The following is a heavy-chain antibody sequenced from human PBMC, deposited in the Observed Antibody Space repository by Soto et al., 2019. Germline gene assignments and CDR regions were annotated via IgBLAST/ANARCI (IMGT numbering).Heavy chain of an antibody. V-gene: IGHV3-74*03. J-gene: IGHJ4*02. CDR1: GFTFSNFW. CDR2: INSDGSST. Sequence: EVQLVQSGGGLVQPGGSLRLSCAASGFTFSNFWMHWVRQAPGKGLVWVSRINSDGSSTMYRDSVKGRFTIFRDNAKSTRFLQMNSLRAEDTAVYYCTRDPAPIGWYDYWGQGTLVTVSS. D-gene: IGHD6-19*01. CDR3: TRDPAPIGWYDY.